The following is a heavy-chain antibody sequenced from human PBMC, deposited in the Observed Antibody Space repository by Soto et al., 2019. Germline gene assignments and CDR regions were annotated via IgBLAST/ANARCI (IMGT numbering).Heavy chain of an antibody. CDR1: GFTFSYYW. CDR2: IHSDGSST. J-gene: IGHJ3*01. V-gene: IGHV3-74*01. CDR3: ARGDREAFDL. Sequence: EVQLLESGGGLVQPGESLRLSCAASGFTFSYYWMHWVRQAPGMGLVWVSRIHSDGSSTTHADSVKGRFTISRDNARNTLYLQMNSLRAEDTAVYYCARGDREAFDLWGQGTVLTVSS.